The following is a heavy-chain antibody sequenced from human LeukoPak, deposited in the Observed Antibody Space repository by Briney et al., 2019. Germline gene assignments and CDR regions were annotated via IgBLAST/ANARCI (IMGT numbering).Heavy chain of an antibody. Sequence: GGSLRLSCAASGLTFSIYAMSWVRQAPGKGLEWVSSISGSGGGTYYADSVKGRFTISRDNSKNSLFLQMNNLRAEDTAVYYCSKRGAYYFDYWGQGTLVTVSS. V-gene: IGHV3-23*01. D-gene: IGHD1-26*01. J-gene: IGHJ4*02. CDR2: ISGSGGGT. CDR3: SKRGAYYFDY. CDR1: GLTFSIYA.